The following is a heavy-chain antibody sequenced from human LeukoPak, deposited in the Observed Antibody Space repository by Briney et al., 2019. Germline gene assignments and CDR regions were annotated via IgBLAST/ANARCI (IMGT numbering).Heavy chain of an antibody. D-gene: IGHD3-10*01. Sequence: ASVKVSCKASGYIFSTYYMHWVRQAPGQGLEWMGIINPTVGTTTYAQKFQGRLTMTRDMSTSTVYMELSSLRSEDTAVYYCARGPMVRGVILIYWGQGTLVTVSS. CDR1: GYIFSTYY. V-gene: IGHV1-46*01. J-gene: IGHJ4*02. CDR2: INPTVGTT. CDR3: ARGPMVRGVILIY.